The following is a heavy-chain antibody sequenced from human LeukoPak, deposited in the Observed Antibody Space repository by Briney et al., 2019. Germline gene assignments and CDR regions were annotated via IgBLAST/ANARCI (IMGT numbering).Heavy chain of an antibody. CDR1: GYSFTSYW. CDR2: IYPGDSDT. CDR3: ARHGSGSYNYYYYGMDV. V-gene: IGHV5-51*01. J-gene: IGHJ6*02. D-gene: IGHD1-26*01. Sequence: GEPLKISCKGSGYSFTSYWIGWVRQMPGKGLEWMGIIYPGDSDTRYSPSFQGQVTISADKSISTAYLQWSSLKASDTAMYYCARHGSGSYNYYYYGMDVWGQGTTVTVSS.